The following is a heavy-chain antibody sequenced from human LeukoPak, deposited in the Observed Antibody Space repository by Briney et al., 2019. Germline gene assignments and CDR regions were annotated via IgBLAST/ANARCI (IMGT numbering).Heavy chain of an antibody. J-gene: IGHJ4*02. D-gene: IGHD6-19*01. CDR2: IRYDGSNQ. CDR3: AKDMGYNTGWTRFDY. Sequence: PGGSLRLSCAASGLTFSSYGMHWVRQVPGKGLEWVAFIRYDGSNQYYADSVKGRFTISRDSSKNTLYLQMNSLRGDDTAVYYCAKDMGYNTGWTRFDYWGRGTLATVSS. CDR1: GLTFSSYG. V-gene: IGHV3-30*02.